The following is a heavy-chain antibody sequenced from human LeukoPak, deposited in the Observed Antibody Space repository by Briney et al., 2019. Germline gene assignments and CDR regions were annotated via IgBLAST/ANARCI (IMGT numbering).Heavy chain of an antibody. D-gene: IGHD1-7*01. CDR1: GFTFDEFA. Sequence: PGGSLRLSCAASGFTFDEFAMHWVRQTPGKRLEWVGLIKFDGSETFYADSMQGRFAISRDNFKDSLYLQIHSLRIDDTALYYCAKGTVTELQAWGQGTLVTVSS. CDR2: IKFDGSET. CDR3: AKGTVTELQA. J-gene: IGHJ5*02. V-gene: IGHV3-43*01.